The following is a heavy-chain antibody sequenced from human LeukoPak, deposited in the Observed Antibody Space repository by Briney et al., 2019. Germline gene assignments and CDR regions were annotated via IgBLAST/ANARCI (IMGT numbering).Heavy chain of an antibody. CDR2: INPSGGST. Sequence: ASVKVSCEASGYTFTSYYMHWVRQAPGQGLEWMGIINPSGGSTSYAQKFQGRVTMTRDTSTSTVYMELSSLRSEDTAVYYCARNHLSLYDFWSGPYYGADWGQGTLVTVSS. V-gene: IGHV1-46*01. J-gene: IGHJ4*02. CDR3: ARNHLSLYDFWSGPYYGAD. CDR1: GYTFTSYY. D-gene: IGHD3-3*01.